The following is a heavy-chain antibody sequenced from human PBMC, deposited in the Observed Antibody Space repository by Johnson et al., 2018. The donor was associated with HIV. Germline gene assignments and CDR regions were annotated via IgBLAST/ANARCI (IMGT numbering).Heavy chain of an antibody. V-gene: IGHV3-64*01. CDR1: GFTFSSYD. D-gene: IGHD3-9*01. CDR3: ARVPLTEPWAFDI. CDR2: ISSNGGST. J-gene: IGHJ3*02. Sequence: EVQVVESGGGLVQPGGSLRLSCAASGFTFSSYDMHWVRQAPGKGLEYVSAISSNGGSTYYANSVKGRFTISRDNSKNTLYLQMNSLRAGDTAVYYCARVPLTEPWAFDIWGQGTMVTVSS.